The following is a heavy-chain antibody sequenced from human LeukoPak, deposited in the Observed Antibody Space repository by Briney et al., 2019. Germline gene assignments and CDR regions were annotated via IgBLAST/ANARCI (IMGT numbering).Heavy chain of an antibody. CDR1: GFTFSAFA. V-gene: IGHV3-64*01. CDR2: ISADGKSA. Sequence: PGGSLRLSCAASGFTFSAFAMPWARQPPGKGLEYVSTISADGKSAYYGISVKGRFTVSRDNSKNTVYLQMGSLRPDDMAVYYCARNIISANSAWDWGQGTLVTVSS. D-gene: IGHD1-26*01. J-gene: IGHJ4*02. CDR3: ARNIISANSAWD.